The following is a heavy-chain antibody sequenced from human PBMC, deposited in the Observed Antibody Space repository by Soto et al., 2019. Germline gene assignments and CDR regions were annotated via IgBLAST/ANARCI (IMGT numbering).Heavy chain of an antibody. CDR2: ISSDGNKK. CDR3: VKDQRGSNYGYFQY. J-gene: IGHJ1*01. CDR1: GFTFSNYG. V-gene: IGHV3-30*18. Sequence: QVQLVESGGGVVQPGRSLRLSCAASGFTFSNYGMHWVRQAPGKGLEWVTLISSDGNKKYYGDSVKGRFTISRDNYQSTLSLHMDSLRPEDTAVYYCVKDQRGSNYGYFQYWGQGALVTVSS. D-gene: IGHD4-4*01.